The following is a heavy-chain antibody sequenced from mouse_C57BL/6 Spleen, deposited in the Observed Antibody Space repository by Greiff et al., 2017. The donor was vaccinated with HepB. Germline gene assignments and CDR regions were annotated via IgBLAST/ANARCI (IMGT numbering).Heavy chain of an antibody. Sequence: VQVVESGAELAKPGASVKLSCKASGYTFTSYWMHWVKQRPGQGLEWIGYINPSSGYTKYNQKFKDKATLTAAKSSSTAYMQLSSLTYEDAAVYYCARPSIYYGNPYFDYWGQGTTLTVSS. J-gene: IGHJ2*01. CDR3: ARPSIYYGNPYFDY. CDR1: GYTFTSYW. V-gene: IGHV1-7*01. D-gene: IGHD2-1*01. CDR2: INPSSGYT.